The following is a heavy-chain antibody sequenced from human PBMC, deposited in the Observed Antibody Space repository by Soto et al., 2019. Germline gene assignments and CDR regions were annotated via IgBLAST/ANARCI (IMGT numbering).Heavy chain of an antibody. Sequence: QVQLVQSGAEVKKPGASVKVSCKASGYTFTSYDINWVRQATGQGLEWMGWMNPNSGNTGYAQKFQGRVTMTRNTSISTAYMELSSLRSEDTAVYYCARGVTMVRGARPPGWGGWGQGTTVTVSS. CDR1: GYTFTSYD. D-gene: IGHD3-10*01. J-gene: IGHJ6*01. CDR3: ARGVTMVRGARPPGWGG. CDR2: MNPNSGNT. V-gene: IGHV1-8*01.